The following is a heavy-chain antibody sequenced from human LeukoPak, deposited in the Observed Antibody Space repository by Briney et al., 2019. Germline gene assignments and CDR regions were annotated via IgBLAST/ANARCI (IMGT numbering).Heavy chain of an antibody. V-gene: IGHV4-39*07. J-gene: IGHJ5*02. D-gene: IGHD3-22*01. CDR3: ARGVMIVVVITLYNWFDP. CDR2: IYYSGSA. Sequence: SETLSLTCTVSGGSISSSGYYWAWIRQPPGKGLEWMGSIYYSGSAYYNPSLKSRVTISVDTSKNQFSLKLSSVTAADTAVYYCARGVMIVVVITLYNWFDPWGQGTLVTVSS. CDR1: GGSISSSGYY.